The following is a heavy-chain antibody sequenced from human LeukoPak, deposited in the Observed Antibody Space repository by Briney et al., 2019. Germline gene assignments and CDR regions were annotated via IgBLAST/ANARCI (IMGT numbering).Heavy chain of an antibody. J-gene: IGHJ4*02. V-gene: IGHV5-51*01. CDR1: GYSFTNYW. Sequence: GESLKISCNVSGYSFTNYWIGWGRQMPGKGLEWMGIIYPGDSDTRYSPSFQGQVTISADKSMSTAYLQWSSLRASDTAMYYCARGQDSSWYFDYWGQGILVTVSS. CDR2: IYPGDSDT. CDR3: ARGQDSSWYFDY. D-gene: IGHD6-13*01.